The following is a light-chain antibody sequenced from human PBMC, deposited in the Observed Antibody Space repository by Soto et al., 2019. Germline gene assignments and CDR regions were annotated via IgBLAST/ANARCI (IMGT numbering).Light chain of an antibody. CDR3: QQYGSSPRT. Sequence: EIVLTQSPGTLSLSPGERATLSCGASQSVSSNYLAWYQQKPGQAPRLVIYGASTRATGIPYRFSGSGSGTDFTLTISRLEAEDFGVYYCQQYGSSPRTFGQGTKVEIK. J-gene: IGKJ1*01. V-gene: IGKV3-20*01. CDR2: GAS. CDR1: QSVSSNY.